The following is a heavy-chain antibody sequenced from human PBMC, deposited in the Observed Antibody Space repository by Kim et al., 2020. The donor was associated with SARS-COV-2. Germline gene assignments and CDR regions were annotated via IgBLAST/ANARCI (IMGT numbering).Heavy chain of an antibody. J-gene: IGHJ4*02. D-gene: IGHD6-13*01. V-gene: IGHV4-39*01. Sequence: SLKCQVTISEDTSKNQFSLKLSSVTAADTAVYYCARPAPGYSSTWQPFDYWGQGTLVTVSS. CDR3: ARPAPGYSSTWQPFDY.